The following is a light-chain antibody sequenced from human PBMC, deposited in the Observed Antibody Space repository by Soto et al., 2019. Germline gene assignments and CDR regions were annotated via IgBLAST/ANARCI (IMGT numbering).Light chain of an antibody. V-gene: IGKV3-15*01. CDR2: RAS. J-gene: IGKJ1*01. Sequence: TVMTQSPATLSASPGEIAALSGRAGQTIYSNVAWYQQRPGQAPRLLIYRASTRATGVPARFSGSGSGTEFTLTISSLQSEDFAIYYCQQYQNLWTFGQGTKVDIK. CDR3: QQYQNLWT. CDR1: QTIYSN.